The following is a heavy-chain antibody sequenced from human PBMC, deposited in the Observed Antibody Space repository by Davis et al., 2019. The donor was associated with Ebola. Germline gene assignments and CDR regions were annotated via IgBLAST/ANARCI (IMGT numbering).Heavy chain of an antibody. CDR2: IYHGAGT. Sequence: MPSETLSLTCTVPGGSISSDNWWSWVRQPPGKGLEWIGEIYHGAGTAYNPSLKSRVTISVDTSKSQFSLKLSSVTAADTAVYYCARLLTYYYGSGIYQSPYFFDYWGQGTLVTVSS. J-gene: IGHJ4*02. CDR3: ARLLTYYYGSGIYQSPYFFDY. CDR1: GGSISSDNW. D-gene: IGHD3-10*01. V-gene: IGHV4-4*02.